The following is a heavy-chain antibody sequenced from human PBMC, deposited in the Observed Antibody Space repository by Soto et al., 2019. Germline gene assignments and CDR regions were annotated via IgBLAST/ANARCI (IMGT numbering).Heavy chain of an antibody. Sequence: LSLTCTVSGGSMSSYYWTWVRQVPGKGLEWVSGINWNSGSIGYGDSVKGRFAISRDNAKNSLHLQMNSLSAEDTAFYYCVKDESINWYSGHFRHWGQGTLVTVSS. J-gene: IGHJ1*01. D-gene: IGHD6-13*01. CDR2: INWNSGSI. CDR1: GGSMSSYY. CDR3: VKDESINWYSGHFRH. V-gene: IGHV3-9*01.